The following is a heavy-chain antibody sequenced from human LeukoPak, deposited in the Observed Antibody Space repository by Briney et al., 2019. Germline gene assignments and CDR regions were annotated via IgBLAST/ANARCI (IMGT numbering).Heavy chain of an antibody. V-gene: IGHV3-30*04. J-gene: IGHJ6*03. Sequence: PGGSLRLSCAASGFTFSSYAMHWVRQAPGKGLEWVAVISYDGSNKYYADSVKGRFTISRDNSKNTLYLQMNSLRAEDTAVYYCAKDKGQLRDYYYMDVWGKGTTVTVSS. CDR3: AKDKGQLRDYYYMDV. CDR1: GFTFSSYA. D-gene: IGHD1-1*01. CDR2: ISYDGSNK.